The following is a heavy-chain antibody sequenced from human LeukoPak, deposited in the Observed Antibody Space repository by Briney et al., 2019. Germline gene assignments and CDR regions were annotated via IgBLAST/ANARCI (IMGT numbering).Heavy chain of an antibody. V-gene: IGHV3-64*01. CDR3: AREGY. Sequence: GGSLRPSCAASGFTFSSYAMHWVRQAPGKGLEYVSAISSNGGSTYYANSVKGRFTISRDNSKNTLYLQMGSLRAEDMAVYYCAREGYWGQGTLVTVSS. CDR2: ISSNGGST. CDR1: GFTFSSYA. J-gene: IGHJ4*02.